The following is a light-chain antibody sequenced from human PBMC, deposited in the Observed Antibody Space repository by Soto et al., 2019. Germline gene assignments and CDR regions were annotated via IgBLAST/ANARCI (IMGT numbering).Light chain of an antibody. V-gene: IGLV2-11*01. CDR3: CSFSGTHHWV. CDR1: SSDVSGYNY. CDR2: DVT. J-gene: IGLJ3*02. Sequence: QSALTQPRSVSGSPGQSVTISCTGTSSDVSGYNYVSWYQQLPGKAPKLMIYDVTKRPSGVPDRFSGSKSGNTASLTISGLQAEDEADYHCCSFSGTHHWVFGGGTQLTVL.